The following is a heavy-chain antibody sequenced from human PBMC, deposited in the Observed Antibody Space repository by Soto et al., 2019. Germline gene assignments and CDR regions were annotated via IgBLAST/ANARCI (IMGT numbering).Heavy chain of an antibody. D-gene: IGHD5-18*01. V-gene: IGHV1-18*01. Sequence: QVQLVQSGAEVKKPGASVKVSCKASGYTFTTYGISWVRQAPGQGLEWMGWISGYNGNTNYAQDVQGRVTMTTDTSTTKAYMELRSLRSDDTAVYYCARDNEGGYSAASPFDYWGQGTLVTVSS. CDR2: ISGYNGNT. CDR3: ARDNEGGYSAASPFDY. CDR1: GYTFTTYG. J-gene: IGHJ4*02.